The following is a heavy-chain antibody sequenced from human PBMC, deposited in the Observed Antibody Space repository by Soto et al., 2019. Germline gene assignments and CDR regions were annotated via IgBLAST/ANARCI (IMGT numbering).Heavy chain of an antibody. V-gene: IGHV3-33*01. D-gene: IGHD2-15*01. CDR3: ARAINDIVVVVAATEDAFDI. Sequence: GGSLRLSCAASGFTFSSYGMHWVRQAPGKGLEWVAVIWYDGSNKYYADSVKGRFTISRDNSKNTLYLQMNSLRAEETAVYYCARAINDIVVVVAATEDAFDIWGQGTMVTVSS. CDR2: IWYDGSNK. CDR1: GFTFSSYG. J-gene: IGHJ3*02.